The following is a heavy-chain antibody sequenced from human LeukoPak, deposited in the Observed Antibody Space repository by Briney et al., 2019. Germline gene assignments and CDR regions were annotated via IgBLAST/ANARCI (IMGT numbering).Heavy chain of an antibody. Sequence: PSETLSLTCTVSGGLISRIEYYWSWIRQSPVKGLEWLGHIYHAGTTLYSPHLNNRLTVSVDSSRNQFSLTLNSVTAADTAVYYCASVSVWELATHPGGSFDYWGRGILVTVSS. J-gene: IGHJ4*02. D-gene: IGHD1-26*01. CDR2: IYHAGTT. V-gene: IGHV4-30-4*01. CDR1: GGLISRIEYY. CDR3: ASVSVWELATHPGGSFDY.